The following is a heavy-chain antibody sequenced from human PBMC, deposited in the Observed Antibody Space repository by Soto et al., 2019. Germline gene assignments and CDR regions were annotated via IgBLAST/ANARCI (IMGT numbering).Heavy chain of an antibody. CDR1: GFTFSRFW. D-gene: IGHD4-17*01. J-gene: IGHJ4*02. Sequence: VGSLRLSCAVSGFTFSRFWMGWVRQAPGRGLEWVANIQQDGSEKYYVDSVKGRFTMSKDNVKNSLYLQMNSLGAEDTAVYYCARVRYGGYSYYFDYWGQGALVTVSS. V-gene: IGHV3-7*03. CDR2: IQQDGSEK. CDR3: ARVRYGGYSYYFDY.